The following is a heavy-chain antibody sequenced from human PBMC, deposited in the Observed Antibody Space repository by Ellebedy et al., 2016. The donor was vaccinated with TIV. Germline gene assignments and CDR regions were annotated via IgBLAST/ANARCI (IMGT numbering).Heavy chain of an antibody. J-gene: IGHJ3*02. CDR3: ARGHYDFWSDYYKGKDAFDI. CDR1: GFTFSSYD. V-gene: IGHV3-13*01. CDR2: ITTAGDT. D-gene: IGHD3-3*01. Sequence: GESLKISCVASGFTFSSYDMHWVRQTPGQRLEWVSGITTAGDTYYPGSVKGRFTISRENAKNSLYLQMNSLRAGDTAVYYCARGHYDFWSDYYKGKDAFDIWGQGTMVTVS.